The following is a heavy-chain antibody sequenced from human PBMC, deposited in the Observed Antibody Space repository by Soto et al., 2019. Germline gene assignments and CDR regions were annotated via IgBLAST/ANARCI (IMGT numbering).Heavy chain of an antibody. D-gene: IGHD3-3*01. CDR2: ISNDGSKK. V-gene: IGHV3-30-3*01. Sequence: QVQLVESGGGVVQPGRSLRLSCAASGFTFSSYAMHWVGQAPGKGLEWVAVISNDGSKKYYADSVKGRFTISRDNSKNTLYLQMNSLRAEDTAVYYCAKGEWLFPTTNYYYYGMDVWGQGTTVTVSS. J-gene: IGHJ6*02. CDR1: GFTFSSYA. CDR3: AKGEWLFPTTNYYYYGMDV.